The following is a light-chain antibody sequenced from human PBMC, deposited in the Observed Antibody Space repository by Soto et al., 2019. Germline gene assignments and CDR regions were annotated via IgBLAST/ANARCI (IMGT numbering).Light chain of an antibody. J-gene: IGKJ1*01. CDR2: DVS. V-gene: IGKV3-20*01. CDR3: QQYDKWPRT. Sequence: EIVFAPVPGSPSFSPVERATPSCKASQSVSSAYLAWYQQKPGQAPRLLIYDVSSRATGIPDRFSGSGSGTEFTLTISSLQSEDFAVYHCQQYDKWPRTFGQGTKVDIK. CDR1: QSVSSAY.